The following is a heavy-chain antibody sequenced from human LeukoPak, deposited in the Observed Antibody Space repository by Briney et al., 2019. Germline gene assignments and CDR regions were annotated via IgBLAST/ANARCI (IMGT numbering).Heavy chain of an antibody. Sequence: GGSLRLSCAASGFTFSSYGMHWVRQAPGKGLEWVAFIRYDGSNKYYADSAKGRFTISRDNSKNTLYLQMNSLRAEDTAVYYCAKDLSDDYGDAFDIWGQGTMVTVSS. CDR3: AKDLSDDYGDAFDI. V-gene: IGHV3-30*02. CDR2: IRYDGSNK. D-gene: IGHD4-17*01. J-gene: IGHJ3*02. CDR1: GFTFSSYG.